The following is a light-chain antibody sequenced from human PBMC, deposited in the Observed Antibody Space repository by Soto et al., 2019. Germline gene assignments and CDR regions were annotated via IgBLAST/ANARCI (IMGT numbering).Light chain of an antibody. V-gene: IGKV1-5*03. Sequence: IKMTQSPSTLSASVGDRVTMTCRASQSISNWLAWYQQKPGKAPKILIYKTSSLESGVPSRFSGSGSGTEFTLTISSLQPDDFATYYCQQHGQWPITFGQGTRLEI. CDR3: QQHGQWPIT. CDR2: KTS. J-gene: IGKJ5*01. CDR1: QSISNW.